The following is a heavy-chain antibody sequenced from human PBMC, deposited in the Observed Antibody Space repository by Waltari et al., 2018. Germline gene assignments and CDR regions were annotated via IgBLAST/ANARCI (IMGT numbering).Heavy chain of an antibody. J-gene: IGHJ4*02. CDR2: ISSNGGNT. CDR3: ARGQSSGAPDY. CDR1: VFTFATYA. V-gene: IGHV3-64*01. Sequence: EVQLVESGGGLVEPGGSLRLSCAASVFTFATYAMHWVRQAPGKGLEYVSAISSNGGNTYYANSVKGRCTISRDNSKNTLYLQMGSLRAEDMAVYYCARGQSSGAPDYWGQGTLVTVSS. D-gene: IGHD3-10*01.